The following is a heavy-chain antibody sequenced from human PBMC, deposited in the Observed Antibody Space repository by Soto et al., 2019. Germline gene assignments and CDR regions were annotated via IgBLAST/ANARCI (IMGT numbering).Heavy chain of an antibody. V-gene: IGHV4-61*01. CDR1: GGSVSSGSYY. CDR3: AGQELLLVGWFDP. J-gene: IGHJ5*02. D-gene: IGHD2-2*01. Sequence: SETLSLTCTVSGGSVSSGSYYWSWIRQPPGKGLEWIGYIYYSGSTNYNPSLKSRVTISVDTSKNQFSLKLSSVTAADTAVYYCAGQELLLVGWFDPWGQGTLVTVSS. CDR2: IYYSGST.